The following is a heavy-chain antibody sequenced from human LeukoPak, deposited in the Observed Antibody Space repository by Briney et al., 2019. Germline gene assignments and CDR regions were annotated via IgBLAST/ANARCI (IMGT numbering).Heavy chain of an antibody. CDR3: ATYKTFDWLLDY. Sequence: GASVKVSCKASGYTFTGYYMHWVRQAPGQGLEWMGRINPDSGGTNYAQKFQGRVTMTRDTSITTVYMELSGLRSDDTAVYYCATYKTFDWLLDYWGQGALVTVSS. V-gene: IGHV1-2*06. D-gene: IGHD3-9*01. CDR2: INPDSGGT. CDR1: GYTFTGYY. J-gene: IGHJ4*02.